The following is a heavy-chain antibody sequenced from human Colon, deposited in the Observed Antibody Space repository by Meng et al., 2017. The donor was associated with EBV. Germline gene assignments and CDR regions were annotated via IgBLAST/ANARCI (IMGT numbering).Heavy chain of an antibody. J-gene: IGHJ5*02. CDR2: IYWDDDK. CDR1: GFSLSTSEVG. V-gene: IGHV2-5*02. CDR3: ALFTRSWFDP. Sequence: ITLDESGPTLAKPTPTLTLACTFSGFSLSTSEVGVGWIRQPPGKALEWLAVIYWDDDKRYSPSLKSRLTITKDTSKNQVVLTLTNMDPVDTATYYCALFTRSWFDPWGQGTLVTVSS. D-gene: IGHD2-2*01.